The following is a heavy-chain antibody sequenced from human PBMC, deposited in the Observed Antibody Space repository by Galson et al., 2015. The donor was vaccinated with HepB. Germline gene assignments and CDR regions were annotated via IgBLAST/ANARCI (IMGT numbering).Heavy chain of an antibody. CDR1: GGSISSYY. Sequence: SETLSLTCTVSGGSISSYYWSWIRQPPGKGLEWIGYIYYSGSTNYNPSLKSRVTISVDTSKNQFSLKLSSVTAADTAVYYCAREGGYCSGGSCWVSYSGYDDAFDIWGQGTMVTVSS. J-gene: IGHJ3*02. CDR3: AREGGYCSGGSCWVSYSGYDDAFDI. CDR2: IYYSGST. V-gene: IGHV4-59*01. D-gene: IGHD2-15*01.